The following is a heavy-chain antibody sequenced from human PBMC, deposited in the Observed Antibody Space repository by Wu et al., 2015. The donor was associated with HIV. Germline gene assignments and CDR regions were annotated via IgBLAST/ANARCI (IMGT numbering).Heavy chain of an antibody. CDR2: INPNSGGT. CDR1: GYTFTGYY. Sequence: VQLVQSGAEVKKPGASVKVSCKASGYTFTGYYMHWVRQAPGQGLEWMGWINPNSGGTNYAQKFQGRVTMTRDTSISTAYMELSRLRSDDTAVYYCARNANYGDYLNWFDPWGQGTLVTVSS. CDR3: ARNANYGDYLNWFDP. J-gene: IGHJ5*02. D-gene: IGHD4-17*01. V-gene: IGHV1-2*02.